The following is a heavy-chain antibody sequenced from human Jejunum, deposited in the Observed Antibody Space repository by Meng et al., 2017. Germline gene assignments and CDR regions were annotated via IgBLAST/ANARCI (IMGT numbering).Heavy chain of an antibody. CDR3: AKELPYGVHSAAYFES. D-gene: IGHD4-23*01. V-gene: IGHV3-33*06. Sequence: QGQMVDAGGDVVQPGRLLRLSCAGSCITFSSYGMHWVRQAPGRGLEWVAVIWSDGNNKYYADSVKGRFTISRDNSRNALYLEMNSLRAEDTAMYYCAKELPYGVHSAAYFESWGQGTLVTVSS. CDR2: IWSDGNNK. J-gene: IGHJ4*02. CDR1: CITFSSYG.